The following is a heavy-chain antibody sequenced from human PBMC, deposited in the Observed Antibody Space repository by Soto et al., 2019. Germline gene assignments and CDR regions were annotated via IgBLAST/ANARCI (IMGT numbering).Heavy chain of an antibody. J-gene: IGHJ6*02. CDR1: GDTFTSYG. CDR3: ASHGGAYRYGSRYYYCRMDV. D-gene: IGHD5-18*01. Sequence: ASVKVSCKASGDTFTSYGISWVRQAPGQGLEWMGWISAYNGNTNYAQKLQGRVTMTTDTSTSTAYMELRSLRSDDTAVYYCASHGGAYRYGSRYYYCRMDVRVQGTAVPV. V-gene: IGHV1-18*01. CDR2: ISAYNGNT.